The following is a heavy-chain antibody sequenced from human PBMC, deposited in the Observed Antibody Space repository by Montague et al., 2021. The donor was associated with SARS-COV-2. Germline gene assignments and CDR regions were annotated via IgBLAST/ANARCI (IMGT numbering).Heavy chain of an antibody. J-gene: IGHJ5*02. Sequence: SVKVSCKASGYTFTTYNINWVRQARGQGLEWMGWMNPNSGNTNYALKFRGRVTMTRNPSISTAYIELGSLRSDDTAVYYCATGQDVLVWFGELLESWGQGTLVTVSS. CDR1: GYTFTTYN. CDR3: ATGQDVLVWFGELLES. CDR2: MNPNSGNT. V-gene: IGHV1-8*01. D-gene: IGHD3-10*01.